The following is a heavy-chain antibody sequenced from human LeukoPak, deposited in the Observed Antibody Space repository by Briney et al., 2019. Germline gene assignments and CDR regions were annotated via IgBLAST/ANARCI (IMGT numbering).Heavy chain of an antibody. CDR1: GFTFSSYA. Sequence: GGSLRLSCAASGFTFSSYAMSWVRQAAGKGLEWVSGISGNTGSTHYADSVKGRFTISRDDSKNTLYLQMNSLRAEDTAVYYCAKAYNSGWYYFDYWGQGTLVTVSS. J-gene: IGHJ4*02. CDR3: AKAYNSGWYYFDY. CDR2: ISGNTGST. D-gene: IGHD6-19*01. V-gene: IGHV3-23*01.